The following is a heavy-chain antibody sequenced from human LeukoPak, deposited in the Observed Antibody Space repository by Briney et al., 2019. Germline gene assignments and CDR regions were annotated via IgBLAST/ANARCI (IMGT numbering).Heavy chain of an antibody. D-gene: IGHD5-24*01. J-gene: IGHJ4*02. CDR1: GFTFRTYS. CDR2: VSADGRTQ. CDR3: AREFGHNRWYFDY. Sequence: GGSLRLSCAASGFTFRTYSIHWVRQAPGKGLEWVTVVSADGRTQLYSDSVKGRFTISRDNSLNALHLQMNSLRTEDTAVYYCAREFGHNRWYFDYWGQGALVTVSS. V-gene: IGHV3-30*03.